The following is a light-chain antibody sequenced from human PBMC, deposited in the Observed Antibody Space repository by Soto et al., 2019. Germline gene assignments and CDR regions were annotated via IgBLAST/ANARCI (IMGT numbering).Light chain of an antibody. V-gene: IGKV1-27*01. CDR1: HDISKY. CDR3: QKYHSAPWT. CDR2: GAS. Sequence: DIQMTQSPSSLSASVGDRVTITCRASHDISKYLAWFQQKPGKAPKLLIYGASSLQSGVPSRFSGGGSGTDFSLTITSLQHEDVATYYCQKYHSAPWTFGQGTKVDIK. J-gene: IGKJ1*01.